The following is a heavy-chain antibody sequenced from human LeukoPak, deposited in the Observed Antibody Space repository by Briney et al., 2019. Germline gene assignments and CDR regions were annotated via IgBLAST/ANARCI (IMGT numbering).Heavy chain of an antibody. CDR2: ISGSDGST. Sequence: GGSLRLSCASSGVTFSNYAMTCVRQAPGKGLEWVSAISGSDGSTYYADSVKGRFIISRDNSKNTLFLQMNSLRAEDTAVYYCAKDIYCGGDGFPFTFDFWGQGSPLTVSS. D-gene: IGHD2-21*02. J-gene: IGHJ4*02. V-gene: IGHV3-23*01. CDR1: GVTFSNYA. CDR3: AKDIYCGGDGFPFTFDF.